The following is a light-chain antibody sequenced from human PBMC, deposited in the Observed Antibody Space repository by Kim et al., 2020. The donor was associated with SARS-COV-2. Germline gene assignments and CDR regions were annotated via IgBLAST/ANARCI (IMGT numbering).Light chain of an antibody. CDR1: NIGRKS. CDR3: QVWDATSDHVI. J-gene: IGLJ2*01. Sequence: APGKTARITCGGNNIGRKSVHWYQQKPGQAPVVVIYHDSDRPSGIPERFSGSNSGNTATLTISRVEAGDEADYYCQVWDATSDHVIFGGGTKLTVL. V-gene: IGLV3-21*04. CDR2: HDS.